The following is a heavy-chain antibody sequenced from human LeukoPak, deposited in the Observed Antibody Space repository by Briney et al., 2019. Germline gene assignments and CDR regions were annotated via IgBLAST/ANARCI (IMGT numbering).Heavy chain of an antibody. Sequence: GGSLRLSCAASGLTVITNDMTWVRQAPGKGLEWVSVLYSDGNTKYADSVQGRFTISRDNSKNTLYLEMNSLSPDDTAVYYCARGVEPLAANTLAYWGQGTLVTVFS. D-gene: IGHD1-14*01. CDR2: LYSDGNT. J-gene: IGHJ4*02. V-gene: IGHV3-53*01. CDR3: ARGVEPLAANTLAY. CDR1: GLTVITND.